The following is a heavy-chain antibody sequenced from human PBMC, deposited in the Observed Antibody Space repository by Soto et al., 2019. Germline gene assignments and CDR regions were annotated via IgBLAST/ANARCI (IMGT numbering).Heavy chain of an antibody. CDR3: AKRDDFWSGYYPHEHGSIDY. J-gene: IGHJ4*02. CDR2: INGSGGST. D-gene: IGHD3-3*01. CDR1: GFTFSSYA. Sequence: PGGSLRLSCAASGFTFSSYAMILVRQAPGKGLEWVSAINGSGGSTYYADSVKGRFTISRDNSKNTLYLQMNSLRAEDTAVYYCAKRDDFWSGYYPHEHGSIDYWGQGTLVTVSS. V-gene: IGHV3-23*01.